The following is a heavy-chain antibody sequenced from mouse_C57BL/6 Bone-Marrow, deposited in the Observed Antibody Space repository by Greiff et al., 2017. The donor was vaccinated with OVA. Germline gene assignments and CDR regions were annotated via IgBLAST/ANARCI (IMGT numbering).Heavy chain of an antibody. CDR1: SYTFTSYN. J-gene: IGHJ3*01. CDR3: ASNWDGGIWFAY. Sequence: QVQLQQSGAELVRPGASVKMSCKASSYTFTSYNMHWVKQTPRQGLEWIGAIYPGNGDTSYNQKFKGKATLTVDKSSSTAYMQLSSLTSEDSAVYFCASNWDGGIWFAYWGQGTLVTVSA. CDR2: IYPGNGDT. D-gene: IGHD4-1*01. V-gene: IGHV1-12*01.